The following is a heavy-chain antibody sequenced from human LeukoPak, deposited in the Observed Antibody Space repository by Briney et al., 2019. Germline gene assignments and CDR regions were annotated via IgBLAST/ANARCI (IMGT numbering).Heavy chain of an antibody. Sequence: GGSLRLSCAASGFTFSSYGMHWVRQAPGKGLEWVAVIWYDGSNKYYADSVKGRFTISRGNSKNTLYLQMNSLRAEDTAVYYCARAPYDLPRYGMDVWGQGTTVTVSS. CDR2: IWYDGSNK. V-gene: IGHV3-33*01. D-gene: IGHD3-3*01. J-gene: IGHJ6*02. CDR3: ARAPYDLPRYGMDV. CDR1: GFTFSSYG.